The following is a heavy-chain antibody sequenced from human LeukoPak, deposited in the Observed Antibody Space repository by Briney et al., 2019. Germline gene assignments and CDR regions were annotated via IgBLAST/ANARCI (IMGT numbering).Heavy chain of an antibody. CDR1: GGSFSGYY. CDR2: INHSGST. J-gene: IGHJ5*02. V-gene: IGHV4-34*01. CDR3: ARGRVTSHQTMVRGVIRLNWFDP. D-gene: IGHD3-10*01. Sequence: SETLPLTCAVYGGSFSGYYWSWIRQPPGKGLEWIGEINHSGSTNYNPSLKSRVTISVDTSKNQFSLKLSSVTAADTAVYYCARGRVTSHQTMVRGVIRLNWFDPWGQGTLVTVSS.